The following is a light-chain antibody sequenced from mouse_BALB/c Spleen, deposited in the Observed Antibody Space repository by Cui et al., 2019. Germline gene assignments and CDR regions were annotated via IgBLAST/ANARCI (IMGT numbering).Light chain of an antibody. CDR3: HQWSSYPWT. CDR1: SSGRY. CDR2: STA. J-gene: IGKJ1*01. V-gene: IGKV4-80*01. Sequence: QIVLTQSPAIMSASLGEEITLTCSASSSGRYRQWYQQKAGTSAKLVIESTANLASGVASRFSGSGSGTFYSLTISSVEAEDAADYYCHQWSSYPWTFGGGTELEIK.